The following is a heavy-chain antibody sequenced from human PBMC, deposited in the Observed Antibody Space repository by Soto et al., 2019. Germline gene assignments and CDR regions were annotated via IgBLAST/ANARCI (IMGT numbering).Heavy chain of an antibody. D-gene: IGHD2-15*01. J-gene: IGHJ5*02. CDR1: GGSISSGGYY. Sequence: PSETLSLTCTVSGGSISSGGYYWSWIRQHPGKGLEWIGYIYYSGSTYYNPSLKSRVTISVDTSKNQFSLKLSSVTAADTAVYYCAKDKELGYCSGGTCFVHNRFDPWGQGTLVTVSS. V-gene: IGHV4-31*03. CDR3: AKDKELGYCSGGTCFVHNRFDP. CDR2: IYYSGST.